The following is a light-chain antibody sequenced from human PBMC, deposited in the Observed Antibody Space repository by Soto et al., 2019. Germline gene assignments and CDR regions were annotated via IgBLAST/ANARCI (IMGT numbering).Light chain of an antibody. J-gene: IGKJ1*01. V-gene: IGKV1-5*03. Sequence: DIQLTQSPSTLSASVGDRVTITFRASQNINNWLAWYPQKPGKAPKLLIYQASSVESGVPSRFGGSGSGTEFTLTITSLQPDDFATYYWQQYKSWSTWTFGQGTKVEIK. CDR2: QAS. CDR1: QNINNW. CDR3: QQYKSWSTWT.